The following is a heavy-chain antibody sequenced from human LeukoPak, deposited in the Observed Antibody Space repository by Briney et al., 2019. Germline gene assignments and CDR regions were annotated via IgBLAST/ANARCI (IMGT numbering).Heavy chain of an antibody. CDR2: IIPIFGTA. CDR3: ARGTRNYDILTGYYRGGYFDY. Sequence: SVKVSCKASGGTFSSYAISWVRQAPGQGLEWMGGIIPIFGTANYAQKFRGRVTITTDESTSTAYMELSSLRSEDTAVYYCARGTRNYDILTGYYRGGYFDYWGQGTLVTVSS. D-gene: IGHD3-9*01. CDR1: GGTFSSYA. J-gene: IGHJ4*02. V-gene: IGHV1-69*05.